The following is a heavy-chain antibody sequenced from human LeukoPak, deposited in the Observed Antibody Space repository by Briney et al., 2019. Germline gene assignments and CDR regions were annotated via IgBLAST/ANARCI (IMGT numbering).Heavy chain of an antibody. CDR1: GFTFSSYA. CDR2: ISGSGGST. J-gene: IGHJ4*02. V-gene: IGHV3-23*01. Sequence: PGGSLRLSCAASGFTFSSYAMSWVRQAPGKALERVSAISGSGGSTYYADSVKGRFTISRDNSKNTLYLQMNSLRAEDTAVYYCAKDIVVVVAANRPSNRDYWGQGTLVTVS. D-gene: IGHD2-15*01. CDR3: AKDIVVVVAANRPSNRDY.